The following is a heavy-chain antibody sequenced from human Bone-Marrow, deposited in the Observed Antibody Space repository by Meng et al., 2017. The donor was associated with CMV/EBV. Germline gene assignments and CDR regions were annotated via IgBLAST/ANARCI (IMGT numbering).Heavy chain of an antibody. V-gene: IGHV3-21*04. J-gene: IGHJ4*02. CDR2: ISSSSSYI. Sequence: GEALEISCAASGFTVSSNYMSWVRQAPGKGLEWVSAISSSSSYIYYADSVKGRFTISRDNSKIALYLEKNSLRAEGTAGYYCVRCSSSIFDYWGQGTLVTVSS. CDR1: GFTVSSNY. D-gene: IGHD6-6*01. CDR3: VRCSSSIFDY.